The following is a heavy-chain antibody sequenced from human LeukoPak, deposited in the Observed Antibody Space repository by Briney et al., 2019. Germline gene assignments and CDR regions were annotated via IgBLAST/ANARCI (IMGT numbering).Heavy chain of an antibody. V-gene: IGHV3-48*01. CDR1: GFTFSSYS. J-gene: IGHJ4*02. CDR2: ISSSSSTI. D-gene: IGHD6-13*01. Sequence: GGSLRLSCAASGFTFSSYSMNWVRQAPGKGLEWVSYISSSSSTIYYADSVKGRFTISRDNAKNSLYLQMNSLRAGDTAVYYCARDRGIAAAGTGYWGQGTLVTVSS. CDR3: ARDRGIAAAGTGY.